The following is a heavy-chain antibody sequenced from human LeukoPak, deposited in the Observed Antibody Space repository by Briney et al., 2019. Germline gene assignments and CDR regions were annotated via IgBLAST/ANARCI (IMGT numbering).Heavy chain of an antibody. J-gene: IGHJ6*03. CDR3: ARGIVGATAGNGFYYYYYMDV. Sequence: SETLSLTCAVYGGSFSDYYWSWIRQPPGKGLEWMGEINHSGSTNYNPSLKSRVTISVDTSKNQFSLKLSSVTAADTAVYYCARGIVGATAGNGFYYYYYMDVWGKGTTVTVSS. V-gene: IGHV4-34*01. D-gene: IGHD1-26*01. CDR1: GGSFSDYY. CDR2: INHSGST.